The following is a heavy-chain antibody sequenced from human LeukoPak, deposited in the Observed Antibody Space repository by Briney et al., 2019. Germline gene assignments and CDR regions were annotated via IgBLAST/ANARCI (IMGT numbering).Heavy chain of an antibody. CDR2: ISGSGGST. Sequence: GGSLRLSCAASGFTFSSYGMSWVRQAPGKGLEWVSAISGSGGSTYYADSVKGRFTISRDNSKNTLYLQMNSLRAEDTAVYYCAKGLLWFGELSGVAFDIWGQGTMVTVSS. J-gene: IGHJ3*02. D-gene: IGHD3-10*01. CDR1: GFTFSSYG. CDR3: AKGLLWFGELSGVAFDI. V-gene: IGHV3-23*01.